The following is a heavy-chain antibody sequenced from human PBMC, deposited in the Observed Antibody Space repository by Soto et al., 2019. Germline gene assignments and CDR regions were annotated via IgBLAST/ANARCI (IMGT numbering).Heavy chain of an antibody. CDR1: GFTFSSYG. CDR3: ARGGLSLAGRYYGMDV. Sequence: PGGFLRLSCAASGFTFSSYGMHWVRQAPGKGLEWVAVIWYDGSNKYYADSVKGRFTISRDNSKNTLYLQMNSLRAEDTAVYYCARGGLSLAGRYYGMDVWGQGTTVTVSS. J-gene: IGHJ6*02. CDR2: IWYDGSNK. V-gene: IGHV3-33*01. D-gene: IGHD3-3*02.